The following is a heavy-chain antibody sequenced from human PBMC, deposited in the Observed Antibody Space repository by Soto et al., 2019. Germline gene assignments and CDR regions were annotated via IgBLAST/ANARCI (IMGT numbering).Heavy chain of an antibody. D-gene: IGHD6-6*01. V-gene: IGHV4-34*01. CDR1: GGSFIGYY. Sequence: PSETLCLTCAVYGGSFIGYYWNWIRQPPGKGLEWIGEINHSGSTNYNPSLKSRLTISVDTSKNQFSLNLRSVTAADTAVYYCARGPLASRDGTDVWGQGTTVTVSS. CDR2: INHSGST. J-gene: IGHJ6*02. CDR3: ARGPLASRDGTDV.